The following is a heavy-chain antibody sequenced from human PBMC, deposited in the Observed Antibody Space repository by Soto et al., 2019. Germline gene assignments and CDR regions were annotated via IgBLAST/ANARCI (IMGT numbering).Heavy chain of an antibody. CDR1: GGSISSSSYY. CDR2: IYYSGST. J-gene: IGHJ5*02. V-gene: IGHV4-39*01. D-gene: IGHD3-3*01. CDR3: ARSLRFLEWFVPYNWFDP. Sequence: PSETLSLTCTVSGGSISSSSYYWGWIRQPPGKGLEWIGSIYYSGSTYYNPSLKSRVTISVDTSKNQFSLKLSSVTAADTAVCYFARSLRFLEWFVPYNWFDPWGQGTLVTVSS.